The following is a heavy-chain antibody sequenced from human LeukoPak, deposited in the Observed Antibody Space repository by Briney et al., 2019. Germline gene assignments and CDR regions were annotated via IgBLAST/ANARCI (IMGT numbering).Heavy chain of an antibody. D-gene: IGHD5-24*01. J-gene: IGHJ4*02. Sequence: GGSLRLSCELSGFSLSDYTMNWVRQAPGKGLEWVALISHDGSEKYYADSVKGRFTISRDNSRDTLNLHMYSLSSEDTAVYYCARNLGDHGYKYPGGYWGQGTLVTVSS. CDR3: ARNLGDHGYKYPGGY. V-gene: IGHV3-30-3*01. CDR1: GFSLSDYT. CDR2: ISHDGSEK.